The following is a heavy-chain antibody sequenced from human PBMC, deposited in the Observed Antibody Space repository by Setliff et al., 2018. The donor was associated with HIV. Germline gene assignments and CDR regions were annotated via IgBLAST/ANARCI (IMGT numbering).Heavy chain of an antibody. CDR1: GFTFSSYW. D-gene: IGHD2-8*02. CDR3: ARVFWYGLPQIYYYMDV. V-gene: IGHV3-7*01. Sequence: GGSLRLSCAASGFTFSSYWMSWVRQAPGKGLEWVANIKQDGSEKYYVDSVKGRFTLSRDNAKNSLYPQMNSLRAEDTAVYYCARVFWYGLPQIYYYMDVWGKGTTVTVSS. J-gene: IGHJ6*03. CDR2: IKQDGSEK.